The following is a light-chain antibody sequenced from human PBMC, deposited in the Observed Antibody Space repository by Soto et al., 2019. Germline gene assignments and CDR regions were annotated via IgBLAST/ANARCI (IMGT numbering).Light chain of an antibody. V-gene: IGKV3-20*01. J-gene: IGKJ1*01. CDR3: QQYDSPPWT. CDR1: QSISSSSY. CDR2: GVS. Sequence: ELVLTQSPGTLSLSPGDRATLSCRASQSISSSSYLGWYQQKPGQAPRLLIYGVSSRATGTPDRFSGSGSGTDFSLTISRVEPEDFAVYFCQQYDSPPWTFGQGTKVEIK.